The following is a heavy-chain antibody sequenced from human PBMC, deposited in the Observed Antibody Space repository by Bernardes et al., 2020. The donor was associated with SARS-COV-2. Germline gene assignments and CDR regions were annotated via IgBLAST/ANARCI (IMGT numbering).Heavy chain of an antibody. J-gene: IGHJ1*01. CDR3: VRGPVDYYRDSSGYYGPNLYFEQ. V-gene: IGHV4-39*01. CDR1: GGSVTTKSYY. Sequence: SETLSLTCSVSGGSVTTKSYYWGWIRQPPGKEMAWIVSFYYSGSSYFNPSLESRVSTSVDTSKNQFSLHLSSVTATDTAIYYCVRGPVDYYRDSSGYYGPNLYFEQWGHGTLVTVSS. CDR2: FYYSGSS. D-gene: IGHD3-22*01.